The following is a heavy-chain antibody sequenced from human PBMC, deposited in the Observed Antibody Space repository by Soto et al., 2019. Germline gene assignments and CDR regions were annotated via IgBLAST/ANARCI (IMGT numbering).Heavy chain of an antibody. Sequence: QVQLVQSGAEVKKPGASVKVSCKASGYTFTSYGIIWVRQAPGQGLEWMGWISAYNGNTNDAQKPQGRVTITTDTSTSTAYTELRSLRSDDQAVDCCARGVAVSRTSDYWGHGTLVTVSS. J-gene: IGHJ4*01. V-gene: IGHV1-18*01. CDR1: GYTFTSYG. D-gene: IGHD6-19*01. CDR3: ARGVAVSRTSDY. CDR2: ISAYNGNT.